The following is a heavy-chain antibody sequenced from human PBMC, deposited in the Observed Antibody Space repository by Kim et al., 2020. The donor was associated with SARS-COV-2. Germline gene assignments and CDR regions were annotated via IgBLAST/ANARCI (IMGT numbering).Heavy chain of an antibody. CDR1: GGSISTYY. V-gene: IGHV4-59*01. CDR3: ARESGSGYYGSGCYYNPSYSYYYYYMDV. CDR2: IYYSGST. J-gene: IGHJ6*03. Sequence: SETLSLTCTVSGGSISTYYWSWIRQPPGKGLEWIGYIYYSGSTNYNPSPMSRVTIFVDTSNNQFSLQLSSVTAADTTVYYCARESGSGYYGSGCYYNPSYSYYYYYMDVWGKGTPVTVSS. D-gene: IGHD3-10*01.